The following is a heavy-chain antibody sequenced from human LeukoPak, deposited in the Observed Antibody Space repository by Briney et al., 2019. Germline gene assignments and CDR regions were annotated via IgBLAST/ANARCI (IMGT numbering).Heavy chain of an antibody. CDR1: GFTFSSYW. V-gene: IGHV3-7*01. Sequence: GGSLRLSCAASGFTFSSYWMSWVRQAPGKGLEWVANIKQDRSEKYYVDSVKGRFTISRDNAKNSLFLQMNSLRAEDTAVYYCARGYSSSWYNRFDYWGQGTLVTVSS. CDR3: ARGYSSSWYNRFDY. J-gene: IGHJ4*02. D-gene: IGHD6-13*01. CDR2: IKQDRSEK.